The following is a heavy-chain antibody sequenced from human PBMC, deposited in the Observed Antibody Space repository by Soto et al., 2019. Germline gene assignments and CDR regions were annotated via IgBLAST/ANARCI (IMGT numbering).Heavy chain of an antibody. CDR2: IIPIFGTA. J-gene: IGHJ5*02. CDR3: ARDRYSSSSGRWGWFDP. Sequence: GASVKVSCKASGGTFSSYAISWVRQAPGQGLEWMGGIIPIFGTANYAQKFQGRVTITADESTSTAYMELSSLRSEDTAVYYCARDRYSSSSGRWGWFDPWGQGTLVTAPQ. D-gene: IGHD6-6*01. CDR1: GGTFSSYA. V-gene: IGHV1-69*13.